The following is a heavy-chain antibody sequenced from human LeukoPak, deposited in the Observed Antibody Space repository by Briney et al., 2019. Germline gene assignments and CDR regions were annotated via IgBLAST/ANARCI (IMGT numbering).Heavy chain of an antibody. CDR3: ARGYSSSWYINWFDP. CDR1: GYSISSGYF. V-gene: IGHV4-38-2*02. CDR2: IYHSGST. D-gene: IGHD6-13*01. J-gene: IGHJ5*02. Sequence: NSSETLSLTCTVSGYSISSGYFWGWIRQPPGKGLEWLGSIYHSGSTYCNPSLKSRVTISVDTSKNQFSLKLTSATAADTAVYYCARGYSSSWYINWFDPWGQGTLVTVSS.